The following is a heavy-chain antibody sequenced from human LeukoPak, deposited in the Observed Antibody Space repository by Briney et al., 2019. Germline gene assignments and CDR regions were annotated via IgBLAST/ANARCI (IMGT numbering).Heavy chain of an antibody. CDR3: ARVEKTYCSSTSCYCGWFDP. CDR2: ISAYNGNT. V-gene: IGHV1-18*01. CDR1: GYTFTSYG. D-gene: IGHD2-2*01. Sequence: ASVKVSCKASGYTFTSYGISWVRQAPGQGLEWMGWISAYNGNTNYAQKLQGRVTMTTDTSTSTAYMELRSLRSDDTAVYYCARVEKTYCSSTSCYCGWFDPWGQGTLVTVSS. J-gene: IGHJ5*02.